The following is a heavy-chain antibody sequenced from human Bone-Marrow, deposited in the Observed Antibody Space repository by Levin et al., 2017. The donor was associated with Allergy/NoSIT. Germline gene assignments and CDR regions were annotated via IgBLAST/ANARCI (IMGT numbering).Heavy chain of an antibody. V-gene: IGHV1-69*13. J-gene: IGHJ4*02. CDR3: ARGSSPYYDTVDF. Sequence: GASVKVSCRASGGTFSRNAISWVRQAPGQGLEWMGGIIPIFGTPNYAQRFQGRLTITADESTNTAYMELSSLKSEDTAMYYCARGSSPYYDTVDFWGQGALVTVSS. D-gene: IGHD3-22*01. CDR2: IIPIFGTP. CDR1: GGTFSRNA.